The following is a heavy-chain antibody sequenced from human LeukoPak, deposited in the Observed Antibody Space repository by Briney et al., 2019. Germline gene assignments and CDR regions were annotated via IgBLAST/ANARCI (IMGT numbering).Heavy chain of an antibody. CDR3: ARERVLVGATFDY. J-gene: IGHJ4*02. V-gene: IGHV1-3*01. D-gene: IGHD1-26*01. CDR2: INAGNGNT. CDR1: GYTFTSYA. Sequence: GASVKVSYKASGYTFTSYAMHWVRQAPGQRLEWMGWINAGNGNTKYSQKFQGRVTITRDTSASTAYMELSSLRSEDTAVYYCARERVLVGATFDYWGQGTLVTVSS.